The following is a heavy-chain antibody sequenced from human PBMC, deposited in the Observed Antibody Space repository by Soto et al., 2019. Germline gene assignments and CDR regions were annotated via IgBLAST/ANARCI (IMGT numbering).Heavy chain of an antibody. V-gene: IGHV1-8*01. J-gene: IGHJ5*02. D-gene: IGHD6-6*01. CDR1: GYTFTSYD. CDR3: ARGLESSRSLHP. Sequence: QVQLVQSGAEVKKPGASVKGSCKASGYTFTSYDINCVRQATGQGLEWMGWMNPKSGNTGYAKKFQGRVTMTRNTSISTAYMELSSLRSEDTAVYYCARGLESSRSLHPWGQGTLVTVSS. CDR2: MNPKSGNT.